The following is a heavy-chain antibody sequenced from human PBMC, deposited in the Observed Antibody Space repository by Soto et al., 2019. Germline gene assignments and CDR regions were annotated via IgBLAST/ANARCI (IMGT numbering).Heavy chain of an antibody. CDR3: AREWACSGGTCYVCDY. V-gene: IGHV3-21*01. CDR2: ISYSGAHI. J-gene: IGHJ4*01. Sequence: GGSLRLSCAASGFTFSTYNMNWVRQAPWKGLEWVSSISYSGAHIYYADSVECRFTISRDNARNSLYLQLKSLRAEDTAVYYCAREWACSGGTCYVCDYWGLGTLVTVSS. CDR1: GFTFSTYN. D-gene: IGHD2-15*01.